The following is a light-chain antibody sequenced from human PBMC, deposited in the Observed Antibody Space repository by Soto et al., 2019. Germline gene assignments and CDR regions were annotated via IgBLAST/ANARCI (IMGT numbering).Light chain of an antibody. CDR2: ENN. J-gene: IGLJ2*01. Sequence: NFMLTQPHSVSESPGKTVTISCTRSSGSIASYYVEWYQQRPGSAPSAVIYENNQRPSGVPDRFSGSIDSSSNSASLTISGLRTEDEDDYYCQSFDDITVVFGGGTKLTVL. CDR3: QSFDDITVV. CDR1: SGSIASYY. V-gene: IGLV6-57*04.